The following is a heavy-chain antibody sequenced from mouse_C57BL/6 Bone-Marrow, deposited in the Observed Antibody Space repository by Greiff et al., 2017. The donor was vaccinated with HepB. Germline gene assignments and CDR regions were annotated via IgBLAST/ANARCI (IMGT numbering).Heavy chain of an antibody. J-gene: IGHJ4*01. Sequence: VQLQQSGPELVKPGASVKISCKASGYSFTDYNMNWVKQSHGKSLEWIGAINPNYGTTSYNQKFKGKATLTVDQSSSKAYMQLNSLTSEDSAVYFCASGCYYGSSPYAMDYWGQGTSVTVSS. CDR3: ASGCYYGSSPYAMDY. V-gene: IGHV1-39*01. CDR2: INPNYGTT. CDR1: GYSFTDYN. D-gene: IGHD1-1*01.